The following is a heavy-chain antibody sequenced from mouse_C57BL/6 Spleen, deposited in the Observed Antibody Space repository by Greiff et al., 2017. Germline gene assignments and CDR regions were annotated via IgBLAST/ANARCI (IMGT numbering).Heavy chain of an antibody. V-gene: IGHV1-80*01. CDR2: IYPGDGDT. D-gene: IGHD2-4*01. J-gene: IGHJ2*01. CDR3: ARGGDDDVFDD. Sequence: QVQLQQSGAELVKPGASVKISCKASGYAFSSYWMNWVKQRPGKGLEWIGQIYPGDGDTNYNGKFKGKATLTADKSSSTAYMQLSSLTSEDSAVYCCARGGDDDVFDDWGQGTTLTVSS. CDR1: GYAFSSYW.